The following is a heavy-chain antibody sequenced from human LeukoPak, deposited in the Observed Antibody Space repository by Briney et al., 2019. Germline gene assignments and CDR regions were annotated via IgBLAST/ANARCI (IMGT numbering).Heavy chain of an antibody. CDR3: ARDYNYVTDY. J-gene: IGHJ4*02. D-gene: IGHD5-18*01. CDR2: IWYDGSGQ. Sequence: GGSLRLSCAASGFTFSSYGMHWVRLAPGRGLEWVAVIWYDGSGQYYADSVKGRFTTSRDNSKNTLYLQMNSLRAEDTAVYYCARDYNYVTDYWGQGTLVTVSS. CDR1: GFTFSSYG. V-gene: IGHV3-33*01.